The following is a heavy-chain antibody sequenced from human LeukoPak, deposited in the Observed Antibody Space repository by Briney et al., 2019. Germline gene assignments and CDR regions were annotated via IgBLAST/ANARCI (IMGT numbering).Heavy chain of an antibody. J-gene: IGHJ4*02. CDR3: ARPNYDFWSGYYFDY. CDR1: GIPFSSRW. D-gene: IGHD3-3*01. V-gene: IGHV3-74*01. CDR2: INSGGSGT. Sequence: GGSLRLSCVASGIPFSSRWMHWVRQAPGKGLVWVSRINSGGSGTDYADSVKGRFTISRDNAKNTLYLQMNSLRAEDTAVYYCARPNYDFWSGYYFDYWGQGTLVTVSS.